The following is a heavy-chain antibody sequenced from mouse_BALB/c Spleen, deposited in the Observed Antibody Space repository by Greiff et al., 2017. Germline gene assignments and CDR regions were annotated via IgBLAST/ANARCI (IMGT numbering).Heavy chain of an antibody. Sequence: QVQLQQSGPELVKPGASVRISCKASGYTFTSYYIHWVKQRPGQGLEWIGWIYPGNVNTKYNEKFKGKATLTADKSSSTAYMQLSSLTSEDSAVYFCASFITTALDYWGQGTTLTVSS. CDR1: GYTFTSYY. J-gene: IGHJ2*01. CDR3: ASFITTALDY. V-gene: IGHV1S56*01. CDR2: IYPGNVNT. D-gene: IGHD1-2*01.